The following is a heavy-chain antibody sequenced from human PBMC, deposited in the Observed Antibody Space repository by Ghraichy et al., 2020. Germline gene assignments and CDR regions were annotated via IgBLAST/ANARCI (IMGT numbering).Heavy chain of an antibody. D-gene: IGHD6-6*01. V-gene: IGHV4-39*01. Sequence: SETLSLTCTVSGGSISSSSYYWGWIRQPPGKGLEWIGSIYYSGSTYYNPSLKSRVTISVDTSKNQFSLKLSSVTAADTAVYYCATQLGRGGGWFDPWGQGTLVTVSS. CDR3: ATQLGRGGGWFDP. CDR1: GGSISSSSYY. CDR2: IYYSGST. J-gene: IGHJ5*02.